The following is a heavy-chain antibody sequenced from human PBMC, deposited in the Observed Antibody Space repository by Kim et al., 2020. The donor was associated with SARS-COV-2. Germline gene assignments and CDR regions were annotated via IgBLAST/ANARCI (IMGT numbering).Heavy chain of an antibody. CDR3: ARLRSRDDSSGYSY. Sequence: ASVKVSCKASGYTFTSYAMHWVRQAPGQRLEWMGWINAGNGNTKYSQKFQGRVTITRDTSASTAYMELSSLRSEDTAVYYCARLRSRDDSSGYSYWGQGTLVTVSS. CDR2: INAGNGNT. D-gene: IGHD3-22*01. CDR1: GYTFTSYA. J-gene: IGHJ4*02. V-gene: IGHV1-3*01.